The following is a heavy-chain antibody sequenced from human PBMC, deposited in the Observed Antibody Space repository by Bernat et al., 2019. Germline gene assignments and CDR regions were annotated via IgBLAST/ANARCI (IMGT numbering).Heavy chain of an antibody. CDR2: MNPNSGNT. CDR1: GYTFTSYG. J-gene: IGHJ6*02. V-gene: IGHV1-8*02. CDR3: ATGLYYYYGMDV. Sequence: QVQLVQSGAEVKKPGASVKVSCKASGYTFTSYGISWVRQATGQGLEWMGWMNPNSGNTGYAQKFQGRVTMTRNTSISTAYMELSSLRSEDTAVYYCATGLYYYYGMDVWGQGTTVTVSS.